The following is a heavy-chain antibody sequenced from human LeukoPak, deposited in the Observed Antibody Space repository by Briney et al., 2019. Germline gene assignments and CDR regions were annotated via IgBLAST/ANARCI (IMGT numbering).Heavy chain of an antibody. Sequence: GGSLRLSCSASGLTFSVSAIHWVRQASGKGLEWVGRIKTKADNYATAYAASVKGRSTISRDDSTNTAYLLMNSLKTEDTAVYYCTHPAYYYNVDVWGKGTTVTVSS. CDR2: IKTKADNYAT. V-gene: IGHV3-73*01. D-gene: IGHD6-25*01. CDR1: GLTFSVSA. CDR3: THPAYYYNVDV. J-gene: IGHJ6*04.